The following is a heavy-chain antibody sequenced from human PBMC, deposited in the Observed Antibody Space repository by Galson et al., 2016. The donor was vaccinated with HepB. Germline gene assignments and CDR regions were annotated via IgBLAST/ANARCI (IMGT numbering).Heavy chain of an antibody. V-gene: IGHV4-61*01. CDR3: ARDPSSSSTGWYYFDS. Sequence: LSLTCSVSGGSVSRGRYYWSWIRQPPGKGLEWIGYIYYSGSANYNPSLRSRVTISIDRSNNQFSLKLTSANAADTAVYYCARDPSSSSTGWYYFDSWGQGTLVTVSS. CDR1: GGSVSRGRYY. J-gene: IGHJ4*02. CDR2: IYYSGSA. D-gene: IGHD6-19*01.